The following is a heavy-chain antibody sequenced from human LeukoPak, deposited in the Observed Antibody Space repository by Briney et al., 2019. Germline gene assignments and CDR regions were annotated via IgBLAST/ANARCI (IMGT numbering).Heavy chain of an antibody. CDR1: GYTFTSYG. CDR3: ARDLSLWIGEFTSDAFDI. J-gene: IGHJ3*02. D-gene: IGHD3-10*01. V-gene: IGHV1-18*01. Sequence: ASVKVSCKASGYTFTSYGISWVRQAPGQGLEWMGWISAYNGNTNYAQKLQGRVTMTTDTSTSTAYMELRSLRSDDTAVYYCARDLSLWIGEFTSDAFDIWGQGTMVTVSS. CDR2: ISAYNGNT.